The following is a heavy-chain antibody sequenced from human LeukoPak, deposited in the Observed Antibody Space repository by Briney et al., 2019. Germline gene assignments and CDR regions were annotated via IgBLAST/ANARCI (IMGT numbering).Heavy chain of an antibody. CDR1: GYTLTGYY. D-gene: IGHD1-26*01. CDR3: AREEIVGATKLKIMPDY. CDR2: INPNSGAT. Sequence: ASVKVSCKASGYTLTGYYMHWVRQAPGQGLEWMGRINPNSGATNYAQKFQGRVTMTRDTSISTAYMELSRLRSDDTAVYYCAREEIVGATKLKIMPDYWGQGTLVTVSS. V-gene: IGHV1-2*06. J-gene: IGHJ4*02.